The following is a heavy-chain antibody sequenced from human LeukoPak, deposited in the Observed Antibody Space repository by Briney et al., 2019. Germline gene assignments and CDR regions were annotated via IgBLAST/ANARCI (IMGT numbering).Heavy chain of an antibody. CDR2: FDPEDGET. J-gene: IGHJ5*02. V-gene: IGHV1-24*01. Sequence: ASVKVSCKVSGYTLTELSMHWVRQAPGKGLEWMGGFDPEDGETIYAQKFQGRVTMTEDTSTDTAYMELSSLRSEDTAVYYCAAGRMATITNWFDPWGQGTLVTVSS. CDR1: GYTLTELS. CDR3: AAGRMATITNWFDP. D-gene: IGHD5-24*01.